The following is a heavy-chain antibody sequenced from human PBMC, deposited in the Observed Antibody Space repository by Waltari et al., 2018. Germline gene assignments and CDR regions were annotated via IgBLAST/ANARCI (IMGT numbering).Heavy chain of an antibody. CDR1: GFTFMNHA. CDR3: AKGLTPWGTVTTLDY. D-gene: IGHD4-17*01. V-gene: IGHV3-23*01. CDR2: IRGRRGTA. J-gene: IGHJ4*02. Sequence: EVQLFESGGGLVQPGGSLRLSCAGSGFTFMNHAMGWVRKDPGKGLEWISAIRGRRGTALYEDSVKGRFTISRDNSKNTLSLQMNSMRAEDTAVYFWAKGLTPWGTVTTLDYWGQGTLLTVSS.